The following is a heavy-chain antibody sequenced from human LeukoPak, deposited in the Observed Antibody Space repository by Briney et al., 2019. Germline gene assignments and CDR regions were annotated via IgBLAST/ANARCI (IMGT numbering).Heavy chain of an antibody. Sequence: SETLSLTYTVSAGSISSYYWSWIRLPAGKGLEWIGLIYTSGSTNYNPSLKSRVTMSVDTSKNQFSLKLSSVTAADTAVYYCARDARYCSSTSCPLDVWGKGTTVTVSS. V-gene: IGHV4-4*07. CDR2: IYTSGST. CDR3: ARDARYCSSTSCPLDV. J-gene: IGHJ6*04. CDR1: AGSISSYY. D-gene: IGHD2-2*01.